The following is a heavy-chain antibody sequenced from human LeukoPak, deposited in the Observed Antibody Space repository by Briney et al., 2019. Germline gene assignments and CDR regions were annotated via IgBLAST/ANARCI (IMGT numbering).Heavy chain of an antibody. CDR3: ARTIEMATISYFDY. V-gene: IGHV3-23*01. CDR1: GFTFSTYG. J-gene: IGHJ4*02. Sequence: GGSLRLSCAASGFTFSTYGVSWVRQAPGKGLEWVSSISNSGGNMYYADSVKGRFTISRDNSKNTLYLQMNSLRAGDTAVYYCARTIEMATISYFDYWGQGTLVTVSS. CDR2: ISNSGGNM. D-gene: IGHD5-24*01.